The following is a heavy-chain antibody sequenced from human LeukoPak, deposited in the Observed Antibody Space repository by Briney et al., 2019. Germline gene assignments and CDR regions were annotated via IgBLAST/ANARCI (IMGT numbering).Heavy chain of an antibody. CDR3: ARDTTVASGMQY. V-gene: IGHV4-59*01. CDR1: GGSLSTYS. J-gene: IGHJ4*02. Sequence: SETLSLTCSVSGGSLSTYSWTWVRQSPGKRLEWIGSIYNGGTTNYNPSLKSRATISTDTAKNQFSLRLRSVTAADTAIYYCARDTTVASGMQYWGQGTLVSVSS. CDR2: IYNGGTT. D-gene: IGHD5-12*01.